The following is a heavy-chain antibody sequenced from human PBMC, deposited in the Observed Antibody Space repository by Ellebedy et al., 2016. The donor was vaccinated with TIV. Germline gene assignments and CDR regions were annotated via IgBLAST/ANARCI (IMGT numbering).Heavy chain of an antibody. D-gene: IGHD2-2*01. CDR1: GFTFSPYA. J-gene: IGHJ4*02. CDR2: IVGSGSQ. Sequence: GESLKISCAASGFTFSPYAMSWVRQAPGKGLEWVSGIVGSGSQKYADSVKGRFTISRDNAKNSLYLHMSNLRAEDTAVLYCARAGGRHSTGSGFYWGQGTRVTVST. CDR3: ARAGGRHSTGSGFY. V-gene: IGHV3-21*04.